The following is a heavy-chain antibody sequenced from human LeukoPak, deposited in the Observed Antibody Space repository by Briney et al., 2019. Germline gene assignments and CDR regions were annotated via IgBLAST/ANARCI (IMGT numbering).Heavy chain of an antibody. V-gene: IGHV3-15*01. CDR3: WPTNWNGDWDY. Sequence: PGGSLRLSCAASGFTFSNAWMHWVRQAPGKGLEWVGRIKSKAHGGTTDYAAPVKGRFTISRDDSKNTLYLQMNSLKTEDTAVYYCWPTNWNGDWDYWGQGTLVTVSS. D-gene: IGHD1-1*01. CDR2: IKSKAHGGTT. J-gene: IGHJ4*02. CDR1: GFTFSNAW.